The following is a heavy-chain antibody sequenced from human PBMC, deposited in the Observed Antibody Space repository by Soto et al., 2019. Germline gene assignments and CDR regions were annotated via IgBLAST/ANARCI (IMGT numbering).Heavy chain of an antibody. D-gene: IGHD1-26*01. CDR3: ARDGVGATTFFGYFDY. CDR1: GFTFSGYG. V-gene: IGHV3-33*01. J-gene: IGHJ4*02. CDR2: TRHDGSNT. Sequence: QVQLVESGGGVVQPGRSLRLSCAASGFTFSGYGMHWVRQAPGKGLEWVAITRHDGSNTYYAYSVRGRFTISRDNSKKTLYLQRDSLRAEDTAVYYCARDGVGATTFFGYFDYWGQGTLVTVSS.